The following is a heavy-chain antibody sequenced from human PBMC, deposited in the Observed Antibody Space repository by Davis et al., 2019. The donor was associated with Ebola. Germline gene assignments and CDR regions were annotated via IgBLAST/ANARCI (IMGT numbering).Heavy chain of an antibody. D-gene: IGHD5-12*01. CDR3: ARDGESVATITGLGHFDY. J-gene: IGHJ4*02. Sequence: GESLKISCTASGFTFITFSLNWVRQAPGKGLEWVANIKQDGSEKYYVDSVKGRFTISRDNAKNSLYLQMNSLRAEDTAVYYCARDGESVATITGLGHFDYWGQGTLVTVSS. CDR1: GFTFITFS. CDR2: IKQDGSEK. V-gene: IGHV3-7*03.